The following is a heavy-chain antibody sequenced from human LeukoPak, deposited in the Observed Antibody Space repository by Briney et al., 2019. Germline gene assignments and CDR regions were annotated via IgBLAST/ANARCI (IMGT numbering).Heavy chain of an antibody. CDR2: LIPIFGTA. CDR3: ARTAYYYDSSGYQGPFDY. J-gene: IGHJ4*02. CDR1: GYTFTSYA. Sequence: ASVKVSCKASGYTFTSYAMHWVRQAPGQGLEWMGGLIPIFGTANYAQKFQGRVTITADESTSTAYMELSSLRSEDTAVYYCARTAYYYDSSGYQGPFDYWGQGTLVTVSS. D-gene: IGHD3-22*01. V-gene: IGHV1-69*13.